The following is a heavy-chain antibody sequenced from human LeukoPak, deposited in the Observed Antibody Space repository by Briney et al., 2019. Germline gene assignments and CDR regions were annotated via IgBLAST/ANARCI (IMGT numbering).Heavy chain of an antibody. CDR2: TYYRSKWYN. CDR3: ARGPGLRMGAFDI. Sequence: SQTLSLTCAISGDSVSSNSAAWNWIRQSPSRGLEWMGRTYYRSKWYNDSAVSVKSRIMISPDTSKNQFSLQLNSVTPEDTAVYYCARGPGLRMGAFDIWGQGTVVSVSS. CDR1: GDSVSSNSAA. V-gene: IGHV6-1*01. J-gene: IGHJ3*02. D-gene: IGHD4-17*01.